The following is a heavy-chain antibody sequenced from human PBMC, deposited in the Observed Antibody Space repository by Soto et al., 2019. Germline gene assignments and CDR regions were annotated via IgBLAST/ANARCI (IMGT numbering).Heavy chain of an antibody. D-gene: IGHD3-3*01. V-gene: IGHV4-59*04. CDR1: GGSISSYY. CDR3: ATRITVFGLLIPPFDP. CDR2: INHTGGT. Sequence: PSETLSLTCTVSGGSISSYYWSWIRQPAGKGLEWIGEINHTGGTHYNPSLKSRVTMSVDTSKNQFSLRLSSVTAADTAIYYCATRITVFGLLIPPFDPWGQGTQVTVSS. J-gene: IGHJ5*02.